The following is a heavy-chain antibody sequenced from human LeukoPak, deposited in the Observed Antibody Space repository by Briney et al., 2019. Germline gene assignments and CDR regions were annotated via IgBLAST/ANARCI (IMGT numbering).Heavy chain of an antibody. V-gene: IGHV4-34*01. J-gene: IGHJ4*02. CDR3: ARARILLWFGESFDY. CDR2: INHSGST. CDR1: GGSFSGYY. Sequence: PSETLSLTCAVYGGSFSGYYWSWIRQPPGKGLEWIGEINHSGSTNYNPSLKSRVTISVDTSKNQFSLKLGSVTAADTAVYYCARARILLWFGESFDYWGQGTLVTVSS. D-gene: IGHD3-10*01.